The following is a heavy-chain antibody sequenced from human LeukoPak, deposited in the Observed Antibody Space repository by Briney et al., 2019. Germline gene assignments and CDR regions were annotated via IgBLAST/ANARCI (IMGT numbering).Heavy chain of an antibody. V-gene: IGHV1-69*04. CDR1: GGTFSSYA. D-gene: IGHD3-10*01. Sequence: ASVKVSCKASGGTFSSYAISWVRQAPGQGLEWMRRIIPILGIANYAQKFQGRVTITADKSTSTAYMELSSLRSEDTAVYYCAREPVRGVVNWFDPWGQGTLVTVSS. J-gene: IGHJ5*02. CDR3: AREPVRGVVNWFDP. CDR2: IIPILGIA.